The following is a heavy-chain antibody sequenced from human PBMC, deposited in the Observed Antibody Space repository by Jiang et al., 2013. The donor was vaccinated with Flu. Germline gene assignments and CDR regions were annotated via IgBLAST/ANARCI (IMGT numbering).Heavy chain of an antibody. D-gene: IGHD4-23*01. Sequence: SGAEVKKPGASVRISCRASGYTFISHYIHWVRQAPGQGLQWMGVIKPSGGSTDYAQDFQGRLTLTRDTTSKIVYMDLSSLTSEDTAIYYCARVPGLGRELPFDIWGQGTLVTVSS. CDR2: IKPSGGST. V-gene: IGHV1-46*03. CDR3: ARVPGLGRELPFDI. CDR1: GYTFISHY. J-gene: IGHJ1*01.